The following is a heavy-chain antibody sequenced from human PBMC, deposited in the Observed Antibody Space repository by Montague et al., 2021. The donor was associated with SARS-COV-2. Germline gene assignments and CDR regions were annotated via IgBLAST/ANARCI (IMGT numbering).Heavy chain of an antibody. J-gene: IGHJ4*02. CDR3: ARIRYDILTGYQTLFDX. V-gene: IGHV2-70*11. Sequence: PALVKPTQTLTLTFTFSGFSLSTSGMCVSWIRQPPGKALEWLARIDWDDDKYYSTSLKTRLTISKDTSKNQVVLTMTNMDPVDTATYYCARIRYDILTGYQTLFDXWGQGTLVTVSS. D-gene: IGHD3-9*01. CDR2: IDWDDDK. CDR1: GFSLSTSGMC.